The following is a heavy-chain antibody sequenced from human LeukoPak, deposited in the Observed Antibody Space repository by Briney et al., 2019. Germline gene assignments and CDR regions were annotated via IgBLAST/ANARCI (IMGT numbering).Heavy chain of an antibody. Sequence: SVKVSCKASGGTFSSYAISWVRQAPGQGLEWMGGIIPIFSTANYAQKFQGRVTITADESTSTAYMELSSLRSEDTAVYYCAREGSYGSGSYFSYNWFDPWGQGTLVTVSS. V-gene: IGHV1-69*13. D-gene: IGHD3-10*01. CDR2: IIPIFSTA. CDR1: GGTFSSYA. J-gene: IGHJ5*02. CDR3: AREGSYGSGSYFSYNWFDP.